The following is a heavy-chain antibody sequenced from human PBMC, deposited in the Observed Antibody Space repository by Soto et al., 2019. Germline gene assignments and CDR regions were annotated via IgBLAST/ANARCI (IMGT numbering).Heavy chain of an antibody. CDR2: INPSGGST. V-gene: IGHV1-46*01. J-gene: IGHJ4*02. D-gene: IGHD3-22*01. Sequence: QVQLVQSGAEVKKPGASVKVSCKASGYTFTSYFMHWVRQAPGQGLEWMGIINPSGGSTNYAQKFQGRVSMTRDRYTSTVHMELSSLRSEDTAVYYCAREYGNYDSSGYYAYWGLGTLVTVSS. CDR1: GYTFTSYF. CDR3: AREYGNYDSSGYYAY.